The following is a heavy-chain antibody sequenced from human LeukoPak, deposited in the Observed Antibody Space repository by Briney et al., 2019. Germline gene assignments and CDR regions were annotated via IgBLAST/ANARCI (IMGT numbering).Heavy chain of an antibody. V-gene: IGHV1-18*01. Sequence: ASAKVSCKASGYTFTSYGISWVRQAPGQGLEWMGWISAYNGNTNYAQKLQGRVTMTTDTSTSTAYMELRSLRSDDTAVYYCARDFSTSSWYGNALDIWGQGTMVTVSS. CDR3: ARDFSTSSWYGNALDI. CDR1: GYTFTSYG. D-gene: IGHD6-13*01. CDR2: ISAYNGNT. J-gene: IGHJ3*02.